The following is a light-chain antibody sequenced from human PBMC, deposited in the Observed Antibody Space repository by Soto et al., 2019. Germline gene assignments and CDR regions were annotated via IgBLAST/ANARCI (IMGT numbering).Light chain of an antibody. Sequence: ETVLTQSPGTLSLSPGERATLSCRASHIVSINYLAWYQQKPGQAPRLLLYGASSRATGIPDRFSGSGSGTDFTLTISRLEPEDYAVYYCQQYGNSPLTFGGGTKVDIK. J-gene: IGKJ4*01. CDR3: QQYGNSPLT. CDR1: HIVSINY. CDR2: GAS. V-gene: IGKV3-20*01.